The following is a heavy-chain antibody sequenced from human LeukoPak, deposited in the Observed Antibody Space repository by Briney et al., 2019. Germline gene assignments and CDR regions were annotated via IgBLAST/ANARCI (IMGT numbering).Heavy chain of an antibody. J-gene: IGHJ4*02. Sequence: GGSLRLSCAASGFTFSSYWMHWVRQAPGKGLVWVSRINSDGSSTSYADSVKGRFTISRDNAKNTLYLQMNSLRAEDTAVYYCARDARLDYYDSSGYSDYWGQGTLVTVSS. CDR2: INSDGSST. V-gene: IGHV3-74*01. D-gene: IGHD3-22*01. CDR3: ARDARLDYYDSSGYSDY. CDR1: GFTFSSYW.